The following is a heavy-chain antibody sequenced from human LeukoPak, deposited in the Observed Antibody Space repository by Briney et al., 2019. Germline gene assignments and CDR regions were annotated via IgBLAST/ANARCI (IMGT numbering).Heavy chain of an antibody. Sequence: PGGSLRLSCAASGLTFRGYWMSWVRQAPGKGLEWVAHIKQDGSEKYYVDSVKGRFSISRDNAKSSLYLQMNSLRTDDTAVYYCARIYDSSGYDDALDIWGQGTMVTVSS. V-gene: IGHV3-7*04. CDR3: ARIYDSSGYDDALDI. CDR2: IKQDGSEK. CDR1: GLTFRGYW. J-gene: IGHJ3*02. D-gene: IGHD3-22*01.